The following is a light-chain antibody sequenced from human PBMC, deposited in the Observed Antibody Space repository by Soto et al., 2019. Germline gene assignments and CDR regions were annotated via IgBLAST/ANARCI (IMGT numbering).Light chain of an antibody. V-gene: IGLV2-11*01. CDR2: DVS. CDR3: CSYAGSYTHYV. J-gene: IGLJ1*01. Sequence: QSVLTQPRSVSGSPGQSVTISCTGTSSDVGGYNYVSWYQQHPGKAPKLMIYDVSQRPSGVPDRFSGSKSGNTASLTISGLQAEDEADYYCCSYAGSYTHYVFGTETKVTVL. CDR1: SSDVGGYNY.